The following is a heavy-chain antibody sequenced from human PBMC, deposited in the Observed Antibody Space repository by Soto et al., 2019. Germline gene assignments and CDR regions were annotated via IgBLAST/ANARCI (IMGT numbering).Heavy chain of an antibody. CDR3: AKDVDKECCSSSYFDY. J-gene: IGHJ4*02. CDR1: GFTFSSYA. V-gene: IGHV3-23*01. D-gene: IGHD6-13*01. CDR2: ISGSGGST. Sequence: GGSLRLSCAASGFTFSSYAMSWVRQAPGKGLEWVSAISGSGGSTYYADSVKGRFTISRDNSKNTLYLQMNSLRAEDTAVYYCAKDVDKECCSSSYFDYWGQGTLVTVSS.